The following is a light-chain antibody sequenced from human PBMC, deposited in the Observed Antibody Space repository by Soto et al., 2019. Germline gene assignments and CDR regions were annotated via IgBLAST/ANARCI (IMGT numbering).Light chain of an antibody. CDR3: QTWGTAIHDVV. J-gene: IGLJ2*01. CDR1: SGHSNYA. CDR2: LNSDGSH. V-gene: IGLV4-69*01. Sequence: QPVLTQSPSASASLGGSVKLTCTLSSGHSNYAIAWHQQQPEKGPRYLMKLNSDGSHSKGDGVPDRFSGSSSGTERHLTISSLQSEDEADYYCQTWGTAIHDVVFGGGTKLTVL.